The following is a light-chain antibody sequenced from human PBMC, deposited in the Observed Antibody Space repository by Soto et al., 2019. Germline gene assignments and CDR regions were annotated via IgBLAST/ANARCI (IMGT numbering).Light chain of an antibody. CDR1: SSDVGGGHSY. J-gene: IGLJ2*01. CDR3: CSYAGDNTLL. V-gene: IGLV2-11*01. CDR2: DVN. Sequence: QSVLTQSRSVSGSLGQSVTISYTGTSSDVGGGHSYVSWYQQHPGKAPKLLIYDVNKRPSGVPDRFSGSKSGNTASLTISGLQTEDEADYYCCSYAGDNTLLFDGGTKLTVL.